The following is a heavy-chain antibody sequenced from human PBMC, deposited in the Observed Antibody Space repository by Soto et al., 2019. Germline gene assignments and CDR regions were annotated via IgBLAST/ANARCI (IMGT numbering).Heavy chain of an antibody. CDR1: GFTFSSYW. CDR2: IKQDGSEK. V-gene: IGHV3-7*03. D-gene: IGHD3-10*01. J-gene: IGHJ6*02. Sequence: GSLRLSCAASGFTFSSYWMSWVRQAPGKGLEWVANIKQDGSEKYYVDSVKGRFTISRDNAKNSLYLQMNSLRAEDTAVYYCARVIGTMVRGVRSFYGMDVWGQGTTVTVSS. CDR3: ARVIGTMVRGVRSFYGMDV.